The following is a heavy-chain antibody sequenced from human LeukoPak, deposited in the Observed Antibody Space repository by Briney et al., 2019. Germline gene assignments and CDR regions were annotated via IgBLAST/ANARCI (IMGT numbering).Heavy chain of an antibody. CDR3: ARDPNGDYIGAFDF. Sequence: VGLLRLSCTGSGLTCRTDEMMWVGESLGKGLEWVSAIRAGGDTTVYADAVRGRFTISRDNSNNALYLQMNELRADDTAVYYCARDPNGDYIGAFDFWGQGTMVTVSS. CDR1: GLTCRTDE. CDR2: IRAGGDTT. J-gene: IGHJ3*01. D-gene: IGHD4-17*01. V-gene: IGHV3-23*01.